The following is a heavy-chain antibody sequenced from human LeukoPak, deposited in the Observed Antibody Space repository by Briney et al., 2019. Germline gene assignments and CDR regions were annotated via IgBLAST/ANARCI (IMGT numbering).Heavy chain of an antibody. CDR2: INPNSGGT. CDR1: GYTFTGYY. Sequence: ASVKVSCKASGYTFTGYYMHWVRQAPGQGLEWMEWINPNSGGTNYAQKFQGRVTMTRDTSISTAYMELSRLRSDDTAVYYCARCSLCGGYCSSTSCYRSLLSYFDYWGQGTLATVSS. V-gene: IGHV1-2*02. J-gene: IGHJ4*02. D-gene: IGHD2-2*01. CDR3: ARCSLCGGYCSSTSCYRSLLSYFDY.